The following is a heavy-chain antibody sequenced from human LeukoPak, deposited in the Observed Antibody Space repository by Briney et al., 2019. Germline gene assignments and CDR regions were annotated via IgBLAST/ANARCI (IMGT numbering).Heavy chain of an antibody. J-gene: IGHJ5*02. V-gene: IGHV1-69*04. CDR2: IIPIFGIA. Sequence: SVKVSCTASGGTFSSYAISWVRQAPGQGLEWMGRIIPIFGIANYAQKFQGRVTITADKSTSTAYMELSSLRSEDTAVYYCASSGVVVPAAPTANWFDPWGQGTLVTVSS. CDR1: GGTFSSYA. CDR3: ASSGVVVPAAPTANWFDP. D-gene: IGHD2-2*01.